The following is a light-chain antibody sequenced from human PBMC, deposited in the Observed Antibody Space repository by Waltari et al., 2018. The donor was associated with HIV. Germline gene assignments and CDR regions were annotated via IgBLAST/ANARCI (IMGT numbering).Light chain of an antibody. V-gene: IGKV3-15*01. CDR1: QSVSNK. CDR2: DAS. Sequence: IVMTQSPATLSVSPGERATLPCRAGQSVSNKLAWYQQKAGQAPRLLIYDASTRATGVPARFSGSGSGTDFTLTISSLQSGDFAIYYCQQYNNWLTFGGGTKVEIK. J-gene: IGKJ4*01. CDR3: QQYNNWLT.